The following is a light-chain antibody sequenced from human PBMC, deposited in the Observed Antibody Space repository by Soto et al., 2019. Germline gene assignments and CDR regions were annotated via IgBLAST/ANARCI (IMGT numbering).Light chain of an antibody. J-gene: IGKJ1*01. CDR2: GAS. V-gene: IGKV3-20*01. CDR1: QSVSNNY. CDR3: QHYGRSPRT. Sequence: EIVLTQSPGTLSLSPGERATLSCRASQSVSNNYLAWYQHKPGQAHRLLVYGASSRATGIPNRFSGSGSGTVFTLTIGRLEPEDFAVYYCQHYGRSPRTFGQGTKVEIK.